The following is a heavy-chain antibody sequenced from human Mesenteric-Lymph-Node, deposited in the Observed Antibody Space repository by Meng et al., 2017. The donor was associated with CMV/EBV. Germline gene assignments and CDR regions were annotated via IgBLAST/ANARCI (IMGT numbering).Heavy chain of an antibody. Sequence: CAISGDSVSSNSAAWNWIRQSPSRGLEWLGRTYYRSKWYNDYAVSVKSRITINPDTSKNQFSLKLSSVTAADTAVYYCARGGNSRFDPWGQGTLVTVSS. CDR1: GDSVSSNSAA. D-gene: IGHD4-23*01. V-gene: IGHV6-1*01. J-gene: IGHJ5*02. CDR3: ARGGNSRFDP. CDR2: TYYRSKWYN.